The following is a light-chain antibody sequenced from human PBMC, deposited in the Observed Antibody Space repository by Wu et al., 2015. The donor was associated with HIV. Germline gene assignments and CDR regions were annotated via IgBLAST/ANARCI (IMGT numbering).Light chain of an antibody. V-gene: IGKV3-20*01. CDR2: DAS. Sequence: EIVLTQSPGTLSLSPGERATLSCRASQSVTSSYLAWYQQKPGQAPRLLIYDASSRASGIPDRFSGSGSETDFTLTISRLEPEDFAVYYCQQYGSSPPLTFGGRDQGGDQT. CDR3: QQYGSSPPLT. J-gene: IGKJ4*01. CDR1: QSVTSSY.